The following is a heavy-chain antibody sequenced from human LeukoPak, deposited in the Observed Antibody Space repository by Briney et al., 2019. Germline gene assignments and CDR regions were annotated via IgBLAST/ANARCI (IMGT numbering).Heavy chain of an antibody. V-gene: IGHV3-23*01. D-gene: IGHD1-26*01. CDR1: GFTFGNYA. J-gene: IGHJ4*02. Sequence: GGSLRLSCAASGFTFGNYAMSWVSQAPGRGLEWVSVISGSGDTTYYRDSLKGRFTVSRDNSKNTPFLQMNSLRAEDTAVYFCAKLPSVGATAFFDYWGQGILVTVSS. CDR3: AKLPSVGATAFFDY. CDR2: ISGSGDTT.